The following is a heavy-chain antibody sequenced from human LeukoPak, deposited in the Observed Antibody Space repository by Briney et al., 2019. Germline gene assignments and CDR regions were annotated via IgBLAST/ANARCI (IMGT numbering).Heavy chain of an antibody. V-gene: IGHV4-59*02. Sequence: PSETLSLTCTVSGGSAMSYDGSWIRQPPGKGLEWIGYIDQSGTTNYNPSLRSRVTLSLDTSKNQFSLKLNSVTAADAPVYYCARIRANYFGSGNYVDYWGQGTLVTVSS. D-gene: IGHD3-10*01. CDR3: ARIRANYFGSGNYVDY. CDR1: GGSAMSYD. J-gene: IGHJ4*02. CDR2: IDQSGTT.